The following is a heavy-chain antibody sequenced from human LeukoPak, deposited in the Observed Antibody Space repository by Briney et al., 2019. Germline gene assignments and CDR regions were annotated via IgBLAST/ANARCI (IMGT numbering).Heavy chain of an antibody. CDR3: AAQKRGNYRPYYFDY. V-gene: IGHV3-64*01. D-gene: IGHD3-16*02. J-gene: IGHJ4*02. Sequence: GGSLRLSCAASGFTFSSYAMHWVRQAPGKGLEYVSAISSNGGSTYYANSVKGRFTISRDNSKNTLYLQMGSLRAEDTAVYYCAAQKRGNYRPYYFDYWGQGTLVTVSA. CDR1: GFTFSSYA. CDR2: ISSNGGST.